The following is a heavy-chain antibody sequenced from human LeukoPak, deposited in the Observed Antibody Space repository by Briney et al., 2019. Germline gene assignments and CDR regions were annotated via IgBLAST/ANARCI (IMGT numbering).Heavy chain of an antibody. CDR2: VYFDGGT. V-gene: IGHV4-39*07. D-gene: IGHD3-22*01. Sequence: SETLSHTCTVSGGSFTSGIYHWGWIRQSPGKGLEWIGSVYFDGGTHYNPSLKSRVTISVDTSKNQFSLKLSSVTAADTAVYYCARGDSSGYYYYYYYMDVWGKGTTVTVSS. CDR1: GGSFTSGIYH. J-gene: IGHJ6*03. CDR3: ARGDSSGYYYYYYYMDV.